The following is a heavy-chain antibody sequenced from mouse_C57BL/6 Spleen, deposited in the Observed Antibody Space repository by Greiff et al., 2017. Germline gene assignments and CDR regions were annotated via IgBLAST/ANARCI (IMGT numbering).Heavy chain of an antibody. V-gene: IGHV1-77*01. Sequence: VQLQQPGAELVKPGASVKISCKASGYTFTDYYIHWVKQRPGQGLEWMGKIGPGSGSTYYNEKFKGKATVTVDKSSSTAYMQLSSLTSEASAVYFCARGDFGCSWGFALGCWGPGTTVTV. D-gene: IGHD1-1*01. J-gene: IGHJ4*01. CDR3: ARGDFGCSWGFALGC. CDR1: GYTFTDYY. CDR2: IGPGSGST.